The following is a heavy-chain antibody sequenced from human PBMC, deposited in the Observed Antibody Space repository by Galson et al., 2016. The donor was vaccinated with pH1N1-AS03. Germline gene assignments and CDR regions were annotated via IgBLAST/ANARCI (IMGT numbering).Heavy chain of an antibody. D-gene: IGHD6-19*01. V-gene: IGHV4-31*01. J-gene: IGHJ5*01. CDR1: GDSMTSGNSY. CDR2: TFNNGQS. Sequence: TLSLTCTVSGDSMTSGNSYWSWIRQHPGRGLEWIGYTFNNGQSEFNPALKTSASMSVDLSTSQFFLRLASVTAADTALYFCAKGAVAVDGLRPLPDHLESWGHGISVTVS. CDR3: AKGAVAVDGLRPLPDHLES.